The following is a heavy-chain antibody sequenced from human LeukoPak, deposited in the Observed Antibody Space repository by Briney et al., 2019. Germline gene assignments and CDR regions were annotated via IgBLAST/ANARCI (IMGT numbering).Heavy chain of an antibody. D-gene: IGHD1-26*01. V-gene: IGHV1-69*01. CDR3: ARGRESHGHYFHF. CDR2: IFPLFDTT. CDR1: GCTFNNYA. Sequence: SVKVSCKASGCTFNNYAINWVRQAPGQGLEWMGGIFPLFDTTNYAQGLKGRVTITADDSTSTAYMEMNSLTTEDTAVYYCARGRESHGHYFHFWGQGTLVTVSS. J-gene: IGHJ4*02.